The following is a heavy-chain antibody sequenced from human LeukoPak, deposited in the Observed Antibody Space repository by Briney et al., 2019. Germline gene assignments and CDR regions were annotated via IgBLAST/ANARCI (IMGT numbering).Heavy chain of an antibody. Sequence: SETLSLTCTVSGGSISNYYWSWIRQPAGKGLEWIGRKYARGSSNYNPPVQSRVTMSVDTSKNQFSLKLRSVTAADTAVYYCARDVGGFSDVWGKGTTVTVSS. V-gene: IGHV4-4*07. J-gene: IGHJ6*04. D-gene: IGHD3-16*01. CDR2: KYARGSS. CDR1: GGSISNYY. CDR3: ARDVGGFSDV.